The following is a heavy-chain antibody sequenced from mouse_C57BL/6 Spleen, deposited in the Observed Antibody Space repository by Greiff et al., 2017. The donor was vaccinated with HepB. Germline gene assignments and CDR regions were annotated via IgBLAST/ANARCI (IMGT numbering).Heavy chain of an antibody. Sequence: QVQLQQSGAELVKPGASVKISCKASGYAFSSYWMNWVKQRPGKGLEWIGQIYPGDGDTNYNGKFKGKATLTADKSSSTAYMQLSSLTSEDSAVYFCARKGIYGSSYDWYFDVWGTGTTVTVSS. D-gene: IGHD1-1*01. J-gene: IGHJ1*03. CDR3: ARKGIYGSSYDWYFDV. CDR1: GYAFSSYW. V-gene: IGHV1-80*01. CDR2: IYPGDGDT.